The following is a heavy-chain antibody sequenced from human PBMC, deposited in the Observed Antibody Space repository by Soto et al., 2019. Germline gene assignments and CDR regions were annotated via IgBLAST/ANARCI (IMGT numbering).Heavy chain of an antibody. CDR3: ATARRGTVSLLAA. V-gene: IGHV1-2*02. J-gene: IGHJ5*01. CDR2: LNPYSGTT. CDR1: GYTFTSYY. Sequence: GASVKVSCKASGYTFTSYYMHWVRQAPGQGLEWMGWLNPYSGTTTYAPKYQGRVTLTRDTSLSTSYMELNGLNSDDTAVYFCATARRGTVSLLAAWGQGTLVTVAS.